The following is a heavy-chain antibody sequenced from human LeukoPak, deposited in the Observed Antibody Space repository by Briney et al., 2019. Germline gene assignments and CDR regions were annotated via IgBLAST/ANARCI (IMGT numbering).Heavy chain of an antibody. V-gene: IGHV4-4*07. CDR1: GGSISSYY. D-gene: IGHD2-15*01. CDR2: IYTSGST. Sequence: SETLSLTCTVSGGSISSYYWSWIRQPAGKGLEWIGRIYTSGSTNYNPSLKSRVTMSVDTSKNQFSLKLSSVTAADTAVYYCARDVPPTVTVGLLHYYYMDVWGKGTTVTVSS. CDR3: ARDVPPTVTVGLLHYYYMDV. J-gene: IGHJ6*03.